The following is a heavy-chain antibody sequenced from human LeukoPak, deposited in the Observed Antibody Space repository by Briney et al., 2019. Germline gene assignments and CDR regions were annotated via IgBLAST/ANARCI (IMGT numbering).Heavy chain of an antibody. CDR2: ISSSSYI. V-gene: IGHV3-21*01. D-gene: IGHD4-23*01. Sequence: GGSLRLSCAASGFTFSSYSMNWVRQAPGKGLEWVSSISSSSYIYYADSVKGRFTISRDNAKNSLYLQMNSLRAEDTAVYYCAREGGNSGSDAFDIWGQGTMVTVSS. J-gene: IGHJ3*02. CDR3: AREGGNSGSDAFDI. CDR1: GFTFSSYS.